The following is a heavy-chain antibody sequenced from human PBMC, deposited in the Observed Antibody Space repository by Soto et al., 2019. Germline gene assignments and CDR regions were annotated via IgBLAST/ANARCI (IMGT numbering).Heavy chain of an antibody. J-gene: IGHJ3*02. Sequence: GESLKISCKGSGYSFTSYWIGWVRQMPGKGLEWMGIIYPGDSDTRYSPSFQGQVTISADKSISTAYLQWSSLKASDTAMYYCASPRDSSGYYDAFDIWVQGTMVTVS. CDR2: IYPGDSDT. D-gene: IGHD3-22*01. V-gene: IGHV5-51*01. CDR1: GYSFTSYW. CDR3: ASPRDSSGYYDAFDI.